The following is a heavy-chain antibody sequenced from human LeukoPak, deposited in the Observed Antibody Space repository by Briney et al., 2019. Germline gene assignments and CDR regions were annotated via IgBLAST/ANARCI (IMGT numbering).Heavy chain of an antibody. CDR2: IYYSGGT. CDR1: GGSINYYY. D-gene: IGHD6-25*01. V-gene: IGHV4-59*01. CDR3: ARSARLDY. J-gene: IGHJ4*02. Sequence: SETLSLTCTVSGGSINYYYWMWIRQPPGKGLEWIGYIYYSGGTHYNPSLKSRVTMLVDTSKNQFSLKLSSVTAADTAVYYCARSARLDYWGQGTLVTVSS.